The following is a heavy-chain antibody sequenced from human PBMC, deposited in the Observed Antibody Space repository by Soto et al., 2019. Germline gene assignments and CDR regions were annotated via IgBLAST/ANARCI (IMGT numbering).Heavy chain of an antibody. V-gene: IGHV1-18*01. CDR3: AKDSLPGIAAAGTVY. D-gene: IGHD6-13*01. Sequence: GASVKVSCKASGYTFSNYGLSWVRQAPGQGLEWMGWINVYTGITNYAQKLQGRVTMTTDNSKNTLYLQMNSLRAEDTAIYYCAKDSLPGIAAAGTVYWGQGTLVTVSS. CDR1: GYTFSNYG. J-gene: IGHJ4*02. CDR2: INVYTGIT.